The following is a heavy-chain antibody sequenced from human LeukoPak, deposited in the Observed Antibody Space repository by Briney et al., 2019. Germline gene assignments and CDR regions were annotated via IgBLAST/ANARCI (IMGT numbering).Heavy chain of an antibody. CDR3: ARLPRSFDSKDAFDI. Sequence: PSETLSLTCSVSGGSITNFYWGWIRQPPGKGLEWIGYVYYSGTTNYNPSLQSRVTVSVDTSKNQFSLKLRSVTAADTAVYYCARLPRSFDSKDAFDIWGQGTMVTVSS. CDR2: VYYSGTT. D-gene: IGHD3-9*01. CDR1: GGSITNFY. J-gene: IGHJ3*02. V-gene: IGHV4-59*08.